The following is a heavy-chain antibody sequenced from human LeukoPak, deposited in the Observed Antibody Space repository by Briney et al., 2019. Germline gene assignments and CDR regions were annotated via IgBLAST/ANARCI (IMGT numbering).Heavy chain of an antibody. CDR3: TTENPHFDY. V-gene: IGHV3-15*01. CDR2: IKSKADGGTT. J-gene: IGHJ4*02. CDR1: GFTFSNAW. Sequence: GGSLRLSCAASGFTFSNAWMGWVRQAPGKGLEWIGRIKSKADGGTTDYAAPVKGRFTISRDDSKKTLYLQMNSLKTEDTAVYYSTTENPHFDYWGQGTLVTVSS.